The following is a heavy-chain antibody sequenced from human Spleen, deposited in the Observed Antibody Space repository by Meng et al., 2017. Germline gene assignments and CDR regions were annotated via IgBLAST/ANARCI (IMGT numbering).Heavy chain of an antibody. J-gene: IGHJ4*02. CDR1: GGSVRSSDYL. V-gene: IGHV4-61*08. Sequence: QVQHQASGAVRVRPSKTPSLICTVSGGSVRSSDYLWSWIRQPTGKGLEWIGFASTNYNPSLKSRLSISLDTSKNQFSLKLTSVTAADTAVYYCARDYWGSLDYWGQGILVTVSS. CDR3: ARDYWGSLDY. D-gene: IGHD7-27*01. CDR2: AST.